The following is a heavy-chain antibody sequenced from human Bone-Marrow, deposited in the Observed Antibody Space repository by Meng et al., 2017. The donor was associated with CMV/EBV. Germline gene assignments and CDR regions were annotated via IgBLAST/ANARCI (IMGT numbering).Heavy chain of an antibody. Sequence: ASVKVSCKASGYTFTSYYMHWVRQAPGQGLEWMGVINPSGGSTSYAQKFQGRVTMTRDTSTSTVFMELNSLTAEDTAVYYCARDKYSNSYDRWGQGSLVIVSS. CDR1: GYTFTSYY. D-gene: IGHD6-6*01. V-gene: IGHV1-46*01. CDR2: INPSGGST. J-gene: IGHJ4*02. CDR3: ARDKYSNSYDR.